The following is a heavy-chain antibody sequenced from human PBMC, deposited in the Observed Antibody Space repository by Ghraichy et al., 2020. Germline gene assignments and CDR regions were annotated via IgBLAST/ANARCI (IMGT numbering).Heavy chain of an antibody. CDR1: GYTFTSYG. CDR2: ISAYNGNT. Sequence: ASVKVSCKASGYTFTSYGISWVRQAPGQGLEWMGWISAYNGNTNYAQKLQGRVTMTTDTSTSTAYMELRSLRSDDTAVYYCARDFNALANHNYYYYGMDVWGQGTTVTVSS. D-gene: IGHD1-14*01. CDR3: ARDFNALANHNYYYYGMDV. V-gene: IGHV1-18*01. J-gene: IGHJ6*02.